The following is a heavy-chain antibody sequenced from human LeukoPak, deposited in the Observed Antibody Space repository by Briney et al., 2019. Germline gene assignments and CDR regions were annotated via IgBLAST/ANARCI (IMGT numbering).Heavy chain of an antibody. CDR3: ARLSLWFGECIFDY. CDR2: IYYSGST. D-gene: IGHD3-10*01. CDR1: GYSISSGYY. Sequence: SETLSLTCTVSGYSISSGYYWSWIRQPPGKGLEWIGYIYYSGSTNYNPSLKSRVTISVDTSKNQFSLKLSSVTAADTAVYYCARLSLWFGECIFDYWGQGTLVTVSS. J-gene: IGHJ4*02. V-gene: IGHV4-61*01.